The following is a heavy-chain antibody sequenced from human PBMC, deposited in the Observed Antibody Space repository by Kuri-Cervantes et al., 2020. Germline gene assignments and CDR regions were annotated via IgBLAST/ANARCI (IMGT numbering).Heavy chain of an antibody. CDR1: GYTFTSYG. CDR3: GRDFKAAGHYYIEV. V-gene: IGHV1-18*01. D-gene: IGHD6-19*01. Sequence: ASVKVSCKASGYTFTSYGISWVRQAPGQGLEWMGWISTYTGNTYYAQNLHDRVTMTTDTSTNTAYMEVRSLRSDDTAVYYCGRDFKAAGHYYIEVWGNGTTVTVSS. CDR2: ISTYTGNT. J-gene: IGHJ6*03.